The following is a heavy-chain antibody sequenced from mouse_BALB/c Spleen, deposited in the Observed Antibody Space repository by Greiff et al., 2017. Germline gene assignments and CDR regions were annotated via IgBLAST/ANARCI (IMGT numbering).Heavy chain of an antibody. CDR1: GYTFTDYE. Sequence: VQLQQSGAELVRPGASVTLSCKASGYTFTDYEMHWVKQTPVHGLEWIGAIDPETGGTAYNQKFKGKATLTADKSSSTAYMELRSLTSEDSAVYYCTYTTWGFAYWGQGTLVTVSA. D-gene: IGHD1-1*01. CDR3: TYTTWGFAY. J-gene: IGHJ3*01. CDR2: IDPETGGT. V-gene: IGHV1-15*01.